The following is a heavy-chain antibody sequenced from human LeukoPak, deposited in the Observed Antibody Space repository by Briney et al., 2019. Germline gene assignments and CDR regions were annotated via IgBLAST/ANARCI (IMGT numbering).Heavy chain of an antibody. CDR3: TREGRGSDAFDY. J-gene: IGHJ4*02. V-gene: IGHV3-49*04. Sequence: QPGRSLRLSCTTSGFTFGDYAMSWARQAPGKGREWVGFIRSKAYGGTTEYAASVKGRFTISRDDSRRIVYLQMNSLKTEDTAVYYCTREGRGSDAFDYWGQGTLVTVSS. CDR1: GFTFGDYA. D-gene: IGHD3-16*01. CDR2: IRSKAYGGTT.